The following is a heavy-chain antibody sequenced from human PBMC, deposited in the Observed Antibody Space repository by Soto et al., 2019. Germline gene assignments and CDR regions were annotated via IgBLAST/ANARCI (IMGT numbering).Heavy chain of an antibody. CDR1: GYTFTSYG. J-gene: IGHJ6*03. CDR3: ARVGYYDFWSGYYSGVGDYYYYMDV. V-gene: IGHV1-18*01. Sequence: ASVKVSCKASGYTFTSYGISWVRQAPGQGLEWMGWISAYNGNTNYAQKLQGRVTMTTDTSTSTAYMELRSLRSDDTAVYYCARVGYYDFWSGYYSGVGDYYYYMDVWGKGITVTVSS. CDR2: ISAYNGNT. D-gene: IGHD3-3*01.